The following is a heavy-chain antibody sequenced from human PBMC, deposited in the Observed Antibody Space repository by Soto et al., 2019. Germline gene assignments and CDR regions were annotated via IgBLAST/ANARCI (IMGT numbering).Heavy chain of an antibody. J-gene: IGHJ5*02. CDR3: ATMYYYDSSGSRLDP. Sequence: GGSMRLSCAASGFTFSSYSMNCVRQAPGKGLEWVSSISSSSSYIYYADSVKGRFTISRDNAKNSLYLQMNSLRAEDTAVYYCATMYYYDSSGSRLDPWGQGTLVTVSS. CDR2: ISSSSSYI. V-gene: IGHV3-21*01. CDR1: GFTFSSYS. D-gene: IGHD3-22*01.